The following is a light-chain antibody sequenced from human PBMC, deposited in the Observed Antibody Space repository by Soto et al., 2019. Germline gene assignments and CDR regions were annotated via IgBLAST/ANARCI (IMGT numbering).Light chain of an antibody. CDR1: SSDVGAYNY. Sequence: QSALTQPASVSRSPGQSITVSCAGTSSDVGAYNYDSWYQQHPGKAPKLIIYDVSNRPSGVSNRFSGSKSGNTASLTISGLQAEDEADYYCSSYTSSSTYVFGNGTKLTVL. CDR3: SSYTSSSTYV. CDR2: DVS. V-gene: IGLV2-14*01. J-gene: IGLJ1*01.